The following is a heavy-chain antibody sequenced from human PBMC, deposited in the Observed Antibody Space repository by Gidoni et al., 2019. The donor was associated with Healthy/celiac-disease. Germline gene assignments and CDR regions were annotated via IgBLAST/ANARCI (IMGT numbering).Heavy chain of an antibody. V-gene: IGHV3-33*01. J-gene: IGHJ3*02. Sequence: QVQLVESGGGVVQPGRSLRLSCAASGFTFSIYGMHWVRQAPGKGLEWVAVIWYDGSNKYYADSVKGRFTISRDNSKNTLYLQMNSLRAEDTAVYYCARDMAYSSSWYGAFDIWGQGTMVTVSS. CDR2: IWYDGSNK. D-gene: IGHD6-13*01. CDR1: GFTFSIYG. CDR3: ARDMAYSSSWYGAFDI.